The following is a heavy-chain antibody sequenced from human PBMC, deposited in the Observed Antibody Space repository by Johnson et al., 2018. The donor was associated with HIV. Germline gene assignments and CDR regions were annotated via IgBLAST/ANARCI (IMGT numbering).Heavy chain of an antibody. CDR1: GFTFSSYE. D-gene: IGHD3-10*01. J-gene: IGHJ3*01. CDR2: ISSSGSTI. Sequence: MLLVESGGGLVQPGGSLRLSCAASGFTFSSYEMNWVRQAPGKGLEWVSYISSSGSTIYYAASVKGRFTISRDNATNSVYLQMNSLEAEDTAVYYCARAPEVRGVDAFDVWGQGTVVNVSS. V-gene: IGHV3-48*03. CDR3: ARAPEVRGVDAFDV.